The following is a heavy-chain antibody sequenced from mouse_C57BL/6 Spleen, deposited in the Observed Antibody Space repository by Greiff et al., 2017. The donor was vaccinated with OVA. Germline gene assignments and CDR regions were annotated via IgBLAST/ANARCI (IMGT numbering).Heavy chain of an antibody. D-gene: IGHD1-1*01. CDR3: ASNLLQRSSPGAY. V-gene: IGHV5-17*01. CDR2: ISTGSSTI. J-gene: IGHJ3*01. Sequence: VQLKESGGGLVKPGGSLKLSCAASGFTFSDYGMHWVRQAPEKGLEWVAYISTGSSTIYYADTVKGRFTISRDNAKNTLFLQKTSLRSEDTAVYYGASNLLQRSSPGAYWGQGTLVTVSS. CDR1: GFTFSDYG.